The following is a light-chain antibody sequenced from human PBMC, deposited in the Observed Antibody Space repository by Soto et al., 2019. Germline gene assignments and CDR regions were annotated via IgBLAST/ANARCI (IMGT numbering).Light chain of an antibody. CDR2: AAS. Sequence: RVMTQSPDTLSVSPGERATLSCRASETVRSNLAWYQQKPGQAPRLLIYAASTRATGIPARFRGSGSGTDFTLSISSLEPEDFAVYYCQQRTDRPPWTFGQGTKVDIK. V-gene: IGKV3D-15*01. J-gene: IGKJ1*01. CDR3: QQRTDRPPWT. CDR1: ETVRSN.